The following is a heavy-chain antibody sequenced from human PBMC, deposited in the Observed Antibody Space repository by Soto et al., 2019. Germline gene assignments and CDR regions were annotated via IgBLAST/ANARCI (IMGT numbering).Heavy chain of an antibody. D-gene: IGHD3-22*01. Sequence: EVQLLESGGGLVQPGGSLRLSCAASGFTFSTYAMSWVRQAPGKGLEWVSAITGSGGSTYHADSVKGRFTISRDNSKNPLYLQMNSLRADDTAVYYCAKGSSASRPYYFDYWGQGTLVTGSS. CDR2: ITGSGGST. CDR3: AKGSSASRPYYFDY. CDR1: GFTFSTYA. J-gene: IGHJ4*02. V-gene: IGHV3-23*01.